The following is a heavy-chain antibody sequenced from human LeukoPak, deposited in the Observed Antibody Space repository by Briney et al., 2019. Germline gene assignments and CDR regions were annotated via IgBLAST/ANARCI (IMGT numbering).Heavy chain of an antibody. CDR1: GGSISSYY. CDR3: ARELDCSGGSCYAIWFDP. CDR2: IYSSGGT. J-gene: IGHJ5*02. Sequence: SETLSLTCAVSGGSISSYYWSCIRQPPRKGLEWSGRIYSSGGTNYNPSLKSRVTISVETSKNQFSLKLSSVTAADTAVYYCARELDCSGGSCYAIWFDPWGQGTLVTVS. D-gene: IGHD2-15*01. V-gene: IGHV4-4*07.